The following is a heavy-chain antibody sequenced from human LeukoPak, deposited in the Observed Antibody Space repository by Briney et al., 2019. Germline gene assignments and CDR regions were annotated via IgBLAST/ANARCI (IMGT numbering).Heavy chain of an antibody. CDR3: ARRSGSGNWFDT. J-gene: IGHJ5*02. D-gene: IGHD1-26*01. Sequence: GESLQISCQGSGSRFTNYWIGWVRQLPGKGLEWMGIIYPGDSDSRIRPSFQGQVTISADKSISTAYLQWSSLKASDTAMYYCARRSGSGNWFDTWGQGTLVTDSS. CDR2: IYPGDSDS. CDR1: GSRFTNYW. V-gene: IGHV5-51*01.